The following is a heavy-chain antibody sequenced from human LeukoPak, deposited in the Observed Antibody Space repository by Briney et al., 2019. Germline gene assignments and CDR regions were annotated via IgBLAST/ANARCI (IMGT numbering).Heavy chain of an antibody. D-gene: IGHD4/OR15-4a*01. V-gene: IGHV3-30*03. CDR2: IQSDGRNK. CDR1: GFTFSSYS. CDR3: ARRAGAYSHPYDY. J-gene: IGHJ4*02. Sequence: GGSLRLSCAASGFTFSSYSMNWVRQAPGKGLEWLAFIQSDGRNKYYADSVKGRFSISRDNSKNTLYLQMNSLRAEDTAVYYCARRAGAYSHPYDYWGQGTLVTVSS.